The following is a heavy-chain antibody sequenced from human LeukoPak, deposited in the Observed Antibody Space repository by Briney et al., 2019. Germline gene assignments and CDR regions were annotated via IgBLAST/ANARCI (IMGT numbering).Heavy chain of an antibody. J-gene: IGHJ4*02. Sequence: GGSLRLSCAASGFTVTNNYMSWVRQAPGMGLEWVSMIYSGGNTYYADSVKGRFTISRDNSKNTLYLQMNSLRVEDTAVYYCASSPTVTTFDYWGQGTLDTVSS. CDR2: IYSGGNT. V-gene: IGHV3-66*01. CDR1: GFTVTNNY. D-gene: IGHD4-17*01. CDR3: ASSPTVTTFDY.